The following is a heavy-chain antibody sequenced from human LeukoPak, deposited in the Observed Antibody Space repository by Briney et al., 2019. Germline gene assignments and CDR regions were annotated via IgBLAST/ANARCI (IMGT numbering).Heavy chain of an antibody. Sequence: PSETLSLTCAVYGGSFRGYYWMWIGQPPGKGGEGIGEINHSGRTNYNPSLKSRVTISVDTSNHQFSLKLSSVTAADTAVYYCATHVAGYCSGVSCYYNAFDIWGQGTMVTVSS. CDR3: ATHVAGYCSGVSCYYNAFDI. CDR2: INHSGRT. J-gene: IGHJ3*02. CDR1: GGSFRGYY. D-gene: IGHD2-15*01. V-gene: IGHV4-34*01.